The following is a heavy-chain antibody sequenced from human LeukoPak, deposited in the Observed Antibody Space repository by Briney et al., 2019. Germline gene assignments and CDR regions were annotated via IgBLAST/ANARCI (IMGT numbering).Heavy chain of an antibody. CDR3: ARRTVVTAASLDAFDI. CDR1: GGSISSYY. D-gene: IGHD2-21*02. CDR2: IYYSGST. V-gene: IGHV4-59*01. J-gene: IGHJ3*02. Sequence: SETLSLTCTVSGGSISSYYWSWIRQPPGKGLEWIGYIYYSGSTNYNPSLKSRVTISVDTSKNQFSLKLSSVTAADTAVYYCARRTVVTAASLDAFDIWGQGTMVTVSS.